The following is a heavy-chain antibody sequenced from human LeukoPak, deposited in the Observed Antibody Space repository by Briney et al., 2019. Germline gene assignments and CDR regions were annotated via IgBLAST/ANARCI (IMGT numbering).Heavy chain of an antibody. D-gene: IGHD3-22*01. CDR2: FYYSGST. CDR1: GGSISGYY. J-gene: IGHJ4*02. Sequence: PSETLSLTCTVSGGSISGYYWSWIRQSPGKGLEWIGYFYYSGSTNYNPSLKSRVTTSVDTSTNQFSLNLTSVTAADTAVYYCAKVGTGRSGYFIYWGQGTLVTVSS. V-gene: IGHV4-59*01. CDR3: AKVGTGRSGYFIY.